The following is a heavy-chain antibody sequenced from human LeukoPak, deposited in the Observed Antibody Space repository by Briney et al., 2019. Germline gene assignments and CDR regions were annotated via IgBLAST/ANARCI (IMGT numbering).Heavy chain of an antibody. Sequence: PGRSLRLSCAASGFTLSSYEMNWVRQAPGKGLEWVSYISSSGSTIYYADSVKGRFTISRDNAKNSLYLQMNSLRAEDTAVYYCARVETGWYHDYWGQGTLVTVSS. D-gene: IGHD2-15*01. CDR1: GFTLSSYE. V-gene: IGHV3-48*03. CDR3: ARVETGWYHDY. CDR2: ISSSGSTI. J-gene: IGHJ4*02.